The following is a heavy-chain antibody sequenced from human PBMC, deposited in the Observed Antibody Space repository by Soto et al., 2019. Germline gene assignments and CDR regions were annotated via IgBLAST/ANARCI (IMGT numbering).Heavy chain of an antibody. Sequence: GASVKVSCKASGYTFTSYGISWVRQAPGQGLEWMGWISAYNGNTNYAQKLQGRVTMTTDTSTSTAYMELRSLRSDDTAVYYCAREYGSGSPYYYYGMDVWGQGTTVTVSS. V-gene: IGHV1-18*01. CDR2: ISAYNGNT. CDR3: AREYGSGSPYYYYGMDV. J-gene: IGHJ6*02. D-gene: IGHD3-10*01. CDR1: GYTFTSYG.